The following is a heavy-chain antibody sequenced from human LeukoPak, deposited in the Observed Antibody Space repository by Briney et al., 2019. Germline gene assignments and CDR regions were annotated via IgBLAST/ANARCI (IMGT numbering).Heavy chain of an antibody. Sequence: HTGGSLRLSCAAFGFTFSNYAMHWVRQAPGKGLEYVSAISSNGGTTYYANSVRGRFTISRDNSKNTLYLQMGSLRAEDMAVYYCAELGITMIGGVWGKGTTVTISS. J-gene: IGHJ6*04. CDR3: AELGITMIGGV. CDR2: ISSNGGTT. V-gene: IGHV3-64*01. D-gene: IGHD3-10*02. CDR1: GFTFSNYA.